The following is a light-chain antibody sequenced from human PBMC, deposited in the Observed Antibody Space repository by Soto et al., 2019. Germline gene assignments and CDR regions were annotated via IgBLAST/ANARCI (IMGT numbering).Light chain of an antibody. CDR2: DVT. Sequence: QSVLTQPASVSGSPGQAITISCTGTSSDVGGYNSVSWYQQHPGKAPKLMIYDVTNRPSGVSNRFSGSKSGTTASLTISGLQAEDEADYYCSSYTSNNTVVFGEGTKLTVL. J-gene: IGLJ2*01. CDR1: SSDVGGYNS. V-gene: IGLV2-14*01. CDR3: SSYTSNNTVV.